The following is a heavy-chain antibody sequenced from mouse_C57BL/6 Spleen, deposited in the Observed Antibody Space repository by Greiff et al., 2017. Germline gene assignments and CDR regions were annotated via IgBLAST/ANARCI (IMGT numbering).Heavy chain of an antibody. CDR3: ARSGSNSCDY. Sequence: QVQLKESGPELVKPGASVKISCKASGYSFTSYYIHWVKQRPGQGLEWIGWIYPGSGNTKYNEKFKGKATLTADTSSSTAYMQLSSLTSEDSAVYYCARSGSNSCDYWGQGTTLTVSS. V-gene: IGHV1-66*01. CDR2: IYPGSGNT. CDR1: GYSFTSYY. J-gene: IGHJ2*01. D-gene: IGHD3-1*01.